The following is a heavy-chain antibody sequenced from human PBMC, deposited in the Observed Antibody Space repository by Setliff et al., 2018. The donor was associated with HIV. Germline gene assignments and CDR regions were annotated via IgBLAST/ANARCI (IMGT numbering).Heavy chain of an antibody. CDR2: INYNSGGT. D-gene: IGHD2-2*01. V-gene: IGHV1-2*02. CDR3: ARAQLGTLYYYYYYMDV. Sequence: ASVKVSCKASGHTFSGYCMHWVRQAPGQGLEWMGWINYNSGGTNYAQKFQGRVTMTRDTSISTDYMELSRLRSDDTAVYYCARAQLGTLYYYYYYMDVWGKGTTVTVSS. CDR1: GHTFSGYC. J-gene: IGHJ6*03.